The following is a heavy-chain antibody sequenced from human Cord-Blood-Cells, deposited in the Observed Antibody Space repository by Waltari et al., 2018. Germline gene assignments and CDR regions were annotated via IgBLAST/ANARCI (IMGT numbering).Heavy chain of an antibody. J-gene: IGHJ3*02. CDR3: ARGRGGGGDDAFDI. V-gene: IGHV1-8*03. Sequence: QVQLVQSGAEVKTPGASVKVHCKASGYPFTRHHTHLVRQPTGQGLEWMGWMNPNSGNTGYAQKFQGRVTITRNTSISTAYMELSSLRSEDTAVYYCARGRGGGGDDAFDIWGQGTMVTISS. CDR2: MNPNSGNT. D-gene: IGHD7-27*01. CDR1: GYPFTRHH.